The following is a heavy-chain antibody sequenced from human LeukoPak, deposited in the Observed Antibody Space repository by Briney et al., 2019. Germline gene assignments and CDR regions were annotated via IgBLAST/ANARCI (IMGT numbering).Heavy chain of an antibody. D-gene: IGHD6-19*01. V-gene: IGHV3-53*01. J-gene: IGHJ4*02. CDR2: VYSGGRT. CDR3: ARFDSSGWYYFDY. CDR1: GFTVSSNY. Sequence: GGSLRLSCAASGFTVSSNYMSWVRQAPGKGLEWVSVVYSGGRTYYADSVKDRFTISKDNSKNTLYLQVNSLRAEDTAVYYCARFDSSGWYYFDYWGQGTLVTVSS.